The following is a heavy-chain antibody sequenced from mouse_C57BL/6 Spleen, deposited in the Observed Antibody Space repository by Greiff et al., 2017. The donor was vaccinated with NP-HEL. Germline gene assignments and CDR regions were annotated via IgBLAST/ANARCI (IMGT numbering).Heavy chain of an antibody. D-gene: IGHD1-1*01. CDR1: GYTFTDYY. J-gene: IGHJ2*01. Sequence: EVQLQQSGPELVKPGASVKISCKASGYTFTDYYMNWVKQSHGKSLEWIGDINPNNGGTSYNQKFKGKATLTVDKSSSTAYMELRSLTSEDSAVYYCAREELSLLYFDYWGQGTTLTVSS. CDR3: AREELSLLYFDY. CDR2: INPNNGGT. V-gene: IGHV1-26*01.